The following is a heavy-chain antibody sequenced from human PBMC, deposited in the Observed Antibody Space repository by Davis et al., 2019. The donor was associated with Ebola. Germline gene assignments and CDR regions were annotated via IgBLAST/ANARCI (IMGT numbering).Heavy chain of an antibody. J-gene: IGHJ4*02. Sequence: ASVKVSCKASGYTFTDYYIHWVRHVPGQGLEWMGRIHPNSGGTNYAQKFQGRVTMTRDTSISTAYMELSRLRSDDTAVYYCARLWFGEVGFDYWGQGTLVTVSS. CDR3: ARLWFGEVGFDY. CDR2: IHPNSGGT. V-gene: IGHV1-2*06. CDR1: GYTFTDYY. D-gene: IGHD3-10*01.